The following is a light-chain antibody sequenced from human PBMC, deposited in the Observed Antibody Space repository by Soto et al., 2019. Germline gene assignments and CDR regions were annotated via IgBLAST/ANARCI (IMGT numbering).Light chain of an antibody. CDR2: GAS. V-gene: IGKV3-15*01. CDR3: QQYNNWPPLT. J-gene: IGKJ4*01. CDR1: QSVGSN. Sequence: EIVMTQSPATLSVSPGERATLSCRASQSVGSNLAWYQQKPGQAPRLLIYGASTRATGIPARFSGSGSGTEFTLTISSLQYEDFAVYYCQQYNNWPPLTFGGGTKVEIK.